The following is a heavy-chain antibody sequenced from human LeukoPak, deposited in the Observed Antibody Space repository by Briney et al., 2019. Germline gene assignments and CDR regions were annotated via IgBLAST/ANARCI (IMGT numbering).Heavy chain of an antibody. V-gene: IGHV1-46*01. J-gene: IGHJ4*02. D-gene: IGHD5-12*01. CDR2: INPSGGST. CDR3: ASSGRGYAFGDFDY. CDR1: GYTFTSYY. Sequence: ASVKVSCKASGYTFTSYYMHWVRQAPGQGPEWMGIINPSGGSTSYAQKFQGRVTITADESTSTAYMELSSLRSEDTAVYYCASSGRGYAFGDFDYWGRGTLVTVSS.